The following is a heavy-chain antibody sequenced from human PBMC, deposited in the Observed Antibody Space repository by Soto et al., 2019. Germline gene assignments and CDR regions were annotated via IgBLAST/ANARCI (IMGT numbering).Heavy chain of an antibody. CDR3: ARRLDPQIRFGGDYYFDY. CDR2: ISSSSSYI. J-gene: IGHJ4*02. D-gene: IGHD3-10*01. Sequence: EVQLVESGGGLVKPGGSLRLSCAASGFTFSSYSMNWVRQAPGKGLEWVSSISSSSSYIYYADSVKGRFTISRDNAKNSLDLQMNSLGAEETAVYYCARRLDPQIRFGGDYYFDYWGQGTLVTVSS. V-gene: IGHV3-21*01. CDR1: GFTFSSYS.